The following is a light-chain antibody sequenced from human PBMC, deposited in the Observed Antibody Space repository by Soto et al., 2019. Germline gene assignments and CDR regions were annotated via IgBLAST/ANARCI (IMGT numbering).Light chain of an antibody. CDR2: DVN. V-gene: IGLV2-14*03. Sequence: QSALTQPASVSGSPGQSITISCTGTSIDVGAYNFVSWYQQHPGKAPKLILYDVNLRPSGVSNRFSGSKSGNTASLTISGLQAEDEADYYCTSWTTSTTMIFGGGTKVTVL. CDR1: SIDVGAYNF. CDR3: TSWTTSTTMI. J-gene: IGLJ2*01.